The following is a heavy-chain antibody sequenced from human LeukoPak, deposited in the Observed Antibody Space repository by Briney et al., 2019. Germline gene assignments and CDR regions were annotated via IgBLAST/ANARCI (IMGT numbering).Heavy chain of an antibody. V-gene: IGHV4-38-2*02. CDR2: IYYSGNT. CDR3: ARQTGSGLFILP. D-gene: IGHD3/OR15-3a*01. CDR1: GYSISSGFY. J-gene: IGHJ4*02. Sequence: SETLSLTCSVSGYSISSGFYWGWIRQPPGKGLEWIGSIYYSGNTYYNASLKSQVSISIDTSKNQFSLRLTSVTAADTAVYYCARQTGSGLFILPGGQGTLVTVSS.